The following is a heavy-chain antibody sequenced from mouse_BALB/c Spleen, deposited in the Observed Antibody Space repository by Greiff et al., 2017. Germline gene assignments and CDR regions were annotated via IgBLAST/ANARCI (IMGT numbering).Heavy chain of an antibody. CDR2: IRNKANGYTT. V-gene: IGHV7-3*02. J-gene: IGHJ2*01. CDR1: GFTFTDYY. CDR3: ARPSYYGDYFDY. D-gene: IGHD2-10*01. Sequence: EVKLVESGGGLVQPGGSLRLSCATSGFTFTDYYMSWVRQPPGKALEWLVFIRNKANGYTTEYSASVKGRFTISRDNSQSILYLQMNTLRAEDSATYYCARPSYYGDYFDYWGQGTTLTVSS.